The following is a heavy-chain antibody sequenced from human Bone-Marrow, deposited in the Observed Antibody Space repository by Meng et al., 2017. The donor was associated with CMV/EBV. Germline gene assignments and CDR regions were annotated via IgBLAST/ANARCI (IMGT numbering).Heavy chain of an antibody. D-gene: IGHD3-10*01. CDR3: ARTGRRGARMVRGVTKGFYY. V-gene: IGHV4-34*01. CDR2: INHSGST. Sequence: GSLRLSCAVYGGSFSGYYWSWIRQPPGKGLEWIGEINHSGSTNYNPSLKSRVTISVDTSKNQFSLKLSSVTAADTAVYYCARTGRRGARMVRGVTKGFYYWGQGTLFTVSS. J-gene: IGHJ4*02. CDR1: GGSFSGYY.